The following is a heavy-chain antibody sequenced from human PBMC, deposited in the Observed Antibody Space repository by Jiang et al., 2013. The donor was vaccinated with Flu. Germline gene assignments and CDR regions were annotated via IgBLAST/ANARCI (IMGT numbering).Heavy chain of an antibody. CDR2: IYPDDSDA. V-gene: IGHV5-51*03. J-gene: IGHJ4*02. CDR3: ARINYGGYFDY. Sequence: GAEVKKPGESLKISCEGSEYNFNDYWIAWVRQMPGKGLEWMGVIYPDDSDAKYSPSFQGQVTISADKSISTVYLQWNNLKASDTAMYYCARINYGGYFDYWGQGTLVTVSS. D-gene: IGHD2-21*01. CDR1: EYNFNDYW.